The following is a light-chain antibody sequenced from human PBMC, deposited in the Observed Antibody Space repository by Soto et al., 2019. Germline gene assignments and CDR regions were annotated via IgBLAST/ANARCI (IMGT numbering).Light chain of an antibody. Sequence: QSALTQPPSASGSPGQSVIISCTGTSSDVGGYNYVSWYQQYPGKAPKVMIYEVSKRPSGVPDRFSGSKSGNTASLTVSGLQAEDEADYYCSSYAGSNNLVFGGGTKLTVL. CDR3: SSYAGSNNLV. CDR2: EVS. CDR1: SSDVGGYNY. V-gene: IGLV2-8*01. J-gene: IGLJ2*01.